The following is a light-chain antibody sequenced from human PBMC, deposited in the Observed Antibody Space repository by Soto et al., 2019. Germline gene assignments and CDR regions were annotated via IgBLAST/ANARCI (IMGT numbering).Light chain of an antibody. J-gene: IGKJ1*01. Sequence: QMTPSPSPPSGSVGGRVTITCRASQTISSWLAWYQQKPGKAPKLLIYKASGLESGVPSRFSGSGSGTDFTLTISSLQPDDFATYYCQHYNSYSEAFGQGTKVDIK. CDR2: KAS. CDR1: QTISSW. V-gene: IGKV1-5*03. CDR3: QHYNSYSEA.